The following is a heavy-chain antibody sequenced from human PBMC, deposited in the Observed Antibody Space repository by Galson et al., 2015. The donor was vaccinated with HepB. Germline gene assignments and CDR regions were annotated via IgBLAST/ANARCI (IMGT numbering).Heavy chain of an antibody. CDR2: ISSSSSYI. D-gene: IGHD3-10*01. CDR1: GSTFSSYS. Sequence: SLRLSCAASGSTFSSYSMNWVRQAPGKGLEWVSSISSSSSYIYYADSVKGRFTTSRDNAKNSLYLQMNSLRAEDTAVYYCARGGSSGEFDYWGQGTLVTVSS. J-gene: IGHJ4*02. CDR3: ARGGSSGEFDY. V-gene: IGHV3-21*01.